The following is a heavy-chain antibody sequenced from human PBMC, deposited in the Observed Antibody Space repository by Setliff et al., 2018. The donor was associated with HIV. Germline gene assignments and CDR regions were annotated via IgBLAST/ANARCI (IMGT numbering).Heavy chain of an antibody. CDR2: INAGNGNT. V-gene: IGHV1-3*01. CDR3: ASKVYCTNGVCLDAFDI. Sequence: GASVKVSCKASGYTFTSYAMHWVRQAPGQRLEWMGWINAGNGNTNYAQKFQGRVTMTRDTSISTAYMELSRLRSDDTAVYYCASKVYCTNGVCLDAFDIWGQGTMVTVSS. D-gene: IGHD2-8*01. J-gene: IGHJ3*02. CDR1: GYTFTSYA.